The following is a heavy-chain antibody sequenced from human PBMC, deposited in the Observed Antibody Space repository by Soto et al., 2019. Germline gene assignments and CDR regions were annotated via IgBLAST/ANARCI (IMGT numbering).Heavy chain of an antibody. J-gene: IGHJ4*02. CDR1: GFTLSSYA. CDR3: ARMFHCSGGTCPFDY. Sequence: GGSLRLSCAASGFTLSSYAMSWVRQAPGKGLEWVSTFSGTGGYTYYADSVKGRFTISRDDSKNQVVLTMTNMDPVDTATYYCARMFHCSGGTCPFDYWGQGALVTVSS. D-gene: IGHD2-15*01. CDR2: FSGTGGYT. V-gene: IGHV3-23*01.